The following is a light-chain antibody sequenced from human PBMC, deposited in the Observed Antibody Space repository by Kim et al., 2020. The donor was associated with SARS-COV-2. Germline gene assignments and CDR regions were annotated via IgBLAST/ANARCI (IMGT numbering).Light chain of an antibody. CDR1: KLGDKY. Sequence: VSPGQTASITCSGDKLGDKYTCWYQQTPGQSPVLVIYQDNKRTSGIPERFSGSNSGNIATLTISGTQAMDEADYFCQAWDSSTVVFGGGTKVTVL. CDR2: QDN. J-gene: IGLJ2*01. CDR3: QAWDSSTVV. V-gene: IGLV3-1*01.